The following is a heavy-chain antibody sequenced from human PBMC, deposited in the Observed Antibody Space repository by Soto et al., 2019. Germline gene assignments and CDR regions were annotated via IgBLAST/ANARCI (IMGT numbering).Heavy chain of an antibody. J-gene: IGHJ4*02. CDR2: IYYSGST. CDR3: ARRYGSSFDY. Sequence: QVQLQESGPGLVKPSETLSLTCTVSGGSISSYYWSWIRQPPGKGLGWIGYIYYSGSTSYNPALKGRVTISVATSKNQFSLKLSPVPAADTAVYYCARRYGSSFDYWGQGTLVNVSS. V-gene: IGHV4-59*08. CDR1: GGSISSYY. D-gene: IGHD1-1*01.